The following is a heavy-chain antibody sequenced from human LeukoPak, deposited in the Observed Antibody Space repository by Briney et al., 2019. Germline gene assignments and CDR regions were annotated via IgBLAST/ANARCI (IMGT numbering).Heavy chain of an antibody. Sequence: GGSLRLSCAASGFTFSSYSMNWVRQAPGKGLEWVSPISSSSSYIYYADSVKGRFTISRDNSKNTLYLQMNSLRAEDTAVYYCAKDGRYCSGGSCYYYFDYWGQGTLVTVSS. D-gene: IGHD2-15*01. J-gene: IGHJ4*02. CDR3: AKDGRYCSGGSCYYYFDY. V-gene: IGHV3-21*04. CDR1: GFTFSSYS. CDR2: ISSSSSYI.